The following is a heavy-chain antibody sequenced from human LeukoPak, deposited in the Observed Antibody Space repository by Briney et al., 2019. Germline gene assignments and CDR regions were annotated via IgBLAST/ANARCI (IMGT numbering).Heavy chain of an antibody. CDR1: GFTFSSFS. Sequence: GGSLRLSCAATGFTFSSFSMHWVRQAPGKGLEWVAVISYDGSNKYYADSVKGRFTISRDNSKNTLYLQMNSLRTEDTAVYYCAKGRVGANGYYYYGMDVWGQGTTVSVSS. D-gene: IGHD1-26*01. CDR2: ISYDGSNK. V-gene: IGHV3-30*18. J-gene: IGHJ6*02. CDR3: AKGRVGANGYYYYGMDV.